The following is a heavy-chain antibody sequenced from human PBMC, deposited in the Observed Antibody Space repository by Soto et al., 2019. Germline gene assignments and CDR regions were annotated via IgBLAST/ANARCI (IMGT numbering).Heavy chain of an antibody. CDR3: ARSWAVAGSYDY. D-gene: IGHD6-19*01. CDR2: IYSGGST. Sequence: EVPLVESGGGLVQPGGSLRLSCAASGFTVGSNYMNWVRQAPGKGLERVSVIYSGGSTYYTDSVKGRFTISSANSKTTLYLQLNSLRAEDTAVYYCARSWAVAGSYDYWGQGTLVTVSS. J-gene: IGHJ4*02. V-gene: IGHV3-66*01. CDR1: GFTVGSNY.